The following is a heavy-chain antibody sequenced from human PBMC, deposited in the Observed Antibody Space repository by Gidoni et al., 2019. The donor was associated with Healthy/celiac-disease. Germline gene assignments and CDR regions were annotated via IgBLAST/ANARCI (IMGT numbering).Heavy chain of an antibody. V-gene: IGHV4-39*07. CDR1: GGSISRSSYY. D-gene: IGHD4-17*01. CDR3: ARNTVTYNWFDP. J-gene: IGHJ5*02. Sequence: QLQLQESGPGLVKPSETLSLTCTVSGGSISRSSYYWGWIRQPPGKGLEWNGSIYYSGSTYYNPSLKSRVTISVDTSKNQFSLKLSSVTAADTAVYYCARNTVTYNWFDPWGQGTLVTVSS. CDR2: IYYSGST.